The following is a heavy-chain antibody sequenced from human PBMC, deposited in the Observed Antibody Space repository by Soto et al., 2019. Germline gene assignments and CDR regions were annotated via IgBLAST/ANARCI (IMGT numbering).Heavy chain of an antibody. CDR3: ARDAEIMITFGGVIGLFDY. CDR2: IWYDGSNK. V-gene: IGHV3-33*01. CDR1: GFTFSSYG. Sequence: ESGGGVVQPGRSLRLSCAASGFTFSSYGMHWVRQAPGKGLEWVAVIWYDGSNKYYADSVKGRFTISRDNSKNTLYLQMNSLRAEDTAVYYCARDAEIMITFGGVIGLFDYWGQGTLVTVSS. J-gene: IGHJ4*02. D-gene: IGHD3-16*02.